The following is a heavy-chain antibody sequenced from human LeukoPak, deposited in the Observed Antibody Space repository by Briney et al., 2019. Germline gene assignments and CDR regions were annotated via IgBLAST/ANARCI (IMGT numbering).Heavy chain of an antibody. D-gene: IGHD3-22*01. V-gene: IGHV3-21*01. CDR1: GFTFDDYA. CDR2: ISSSSIYI. CDR3: AKDWIRRYYDSSGLHAFDI. Sequence: PGGSLRLSCAASGFTFDDYAMHWVRQAPGKGLEWVSSISSSSIYIYYADSVKGRFTISRDNAKNSLYLQMNSLRVEDTAVYYYAKDWIRRYYDSSGLHAFDIWGQGTMVSVSS. J-gene: IGHJ3*02.